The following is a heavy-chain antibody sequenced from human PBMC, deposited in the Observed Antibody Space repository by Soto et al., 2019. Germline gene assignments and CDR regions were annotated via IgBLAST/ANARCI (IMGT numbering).Heavy chain of an antibody. CDR2: IYHSGSP. D-gene: IGHD2-21*01. CDR3: ATLPPRIVVALLPIPT. Sequence: QVQLRESGPGLVKTSGTLSLTCVVSGGSISSTNWWTWVRQPPGKGLEWIGEIYHSGSPTFSPSLWGRAPLSVAMSNTQFSLRLRSVTAADTAVYSCATLPPRIVVALLPIPTWGQGILVTVSS. V-gene: IGHV4-4*02. CDR1: GGSISSTNW. J-gene: IGHJ5*02.